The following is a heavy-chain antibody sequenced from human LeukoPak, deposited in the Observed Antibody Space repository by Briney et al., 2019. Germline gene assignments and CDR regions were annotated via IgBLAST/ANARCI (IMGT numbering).Heavy chain of an antibody. CDR2: ITSKTDGGTT. D-gene: IGHD3-3*01. Sequence: NPGGSLRLSCAASGFTFSNAWMSWVRQAPGRGLEWVGGITSKTDGGTTDYAAPVKGRFTISRDDSKNTLYLQMNSLKTEDTAVYYCTTGGPITIFGIDAFDIWGQGTMVTVSS. CDR1: GFTFSNAW. V-gene: IGHV3-15*01. CDR3: TTGGPITIFGIDAFDI. J-gene: IGHJ3*02.